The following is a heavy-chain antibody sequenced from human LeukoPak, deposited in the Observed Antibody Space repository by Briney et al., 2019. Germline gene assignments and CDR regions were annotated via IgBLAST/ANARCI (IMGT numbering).Heavy chain of an antibody. V-gene: IGHV4-39*01. D-gene: IGHD6-13*01. CDR1: GGSISSSSYY. J-gene: IGHJ4*02. CDR3: ARYLAAADY. CDR2: IYYSGST. Sequence: SETLSLTCTVSGGSISSSSYYWGWIRQPPGKGLEWIGSIYYSGSTYYNPSLKSRVTISVDTSKNQFSLKLSSVTAADTAVYYCARYLAAADYWGQGTLVTVSS.